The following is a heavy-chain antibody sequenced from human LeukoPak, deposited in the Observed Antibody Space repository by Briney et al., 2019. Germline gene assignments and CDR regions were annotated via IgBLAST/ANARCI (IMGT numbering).Heavy chain of an antibody. CDR1: GFTFGDHA. V-gene: IGHV3-7*01. CDR2: IEEDGSEK. J-gene: IGHJ4*02. CDR3: ARSRSGYYEDY. Sequence: GGSLRLSCISSGFTFGDHAMSWVRQAPGKGLEWVANIEEDGSEKYYVDSVKGRFTISRGNAKNSLSLQLNSLSAEDTAVYYCARSRSGYYEDYWGQGTLVTVSS. D-gene: IGHD5-12*01.